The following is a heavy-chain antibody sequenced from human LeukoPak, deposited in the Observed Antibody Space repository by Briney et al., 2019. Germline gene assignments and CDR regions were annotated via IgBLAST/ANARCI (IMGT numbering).Heavy chain of an antibody. CDR2: IQYDGSNQ. D-gene: IGHD6-19*01. Sequence: QTGGSLRLSCAASGFTFSTYGMHWVRQAPGKGLEWVAYIQYDGSNQQYADSVKGRFIISRDNSKLYLQMNSLRAEDTAVYYCAKKGYSNGWRDSYYFDCWGQGTLVTVSS. J-gene: IGHJ4*02. V-gene: IGHV3-30*02. CDR3: AKKGYSNGWRDSYYFDC. CDR1: GFTFSTYG.